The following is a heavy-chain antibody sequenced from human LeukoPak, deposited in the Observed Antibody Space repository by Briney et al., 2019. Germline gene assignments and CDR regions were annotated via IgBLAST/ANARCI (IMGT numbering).Heavy chain of an antibody. CDR2: LCGDVGAT. V-gene: IGHV3-43*02. Sequence: RGCPRLSPAPSRVTLEVDATHSGSDSPQESVERGSLLCGDVGATNYADSVKGRFTISRDNTENSLYLQMNSLRTEDTALYYCAKESYFGSGSPMDVWGQGTMVTVSS. CDR1: RVTLEVDA. D-gene: IGHD3-10*01. CDR3: AKESYFGSGSPMDV. J-gene: IGHJ6*02.